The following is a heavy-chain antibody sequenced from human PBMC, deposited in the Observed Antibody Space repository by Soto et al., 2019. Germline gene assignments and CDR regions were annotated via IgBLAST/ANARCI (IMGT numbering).Heavy chain of an antibody. J-gene: IGHJ6*03. Sequence: TLSLTCTVSGGSISSSSYYWGWIRQPPGKGLEWIGCIYYSGSTNYNPSLKSRVTISVDTSKNQFSLKLSAVTAADTAVYYCARGRYSSSSYYYYYMDVWGKGTTVTVSS. D-gene: IGHD6-6*01. CDR3: ARGRYSSSSYYYYYMDV. CDR1: GGSISSSSYY. CDR2: IYYSGST. V-gene: IGHV4-39*07.